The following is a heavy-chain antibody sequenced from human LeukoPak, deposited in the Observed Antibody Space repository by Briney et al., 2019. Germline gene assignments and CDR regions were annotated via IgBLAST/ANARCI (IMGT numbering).Heavy chain of an antibody. CDR3: ARAPYDFWSGYDSNFDY. D-gene: IGHD3-3*01. V-gene: IGHV3-21*01. CDR1: GFTVSSNY. Sequence: GGSLRLSCAASGFTVSSNYMNWVRQAPGKGLEWVSSISSSSSYIYYADSVKGRFTISRDNAKNSLYLQMNSLRAEDTAVYYCARAPYDFWSGYDSNFDYWGQGTLVTVSS. J-gene: IGHJ4*02. CDR2: ISSSSSYI.